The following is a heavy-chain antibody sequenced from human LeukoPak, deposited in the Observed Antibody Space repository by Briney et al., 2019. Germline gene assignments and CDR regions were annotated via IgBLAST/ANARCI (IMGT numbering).Heavy chain of an antibody. J-gene: IGHJ4*02. CDR1: GFTFSSYP. Sequence: GGSLRLSCAASGFTFSSYPMHWVRQAPGKGLEWVSVISYDGSTKYYADSVKGRFTISRDSPKYTLYLQMDSLRADDTAMYYCARDPQRGVPDYFDYWGQGTLVTVSS. CDR2: ISYDGSTK. D-gene: IGHD6-25*01. V-gene: IGHV3-30-3*01. CDR3: ARDPQRGVPDYFDY.